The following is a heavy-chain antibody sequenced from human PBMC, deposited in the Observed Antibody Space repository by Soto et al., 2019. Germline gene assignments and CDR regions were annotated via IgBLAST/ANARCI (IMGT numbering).Heavy chain of an antibody. J-gene: IGHJ3*02. CDR3: ASIRDGLPNAFDI. CDR2: IYSGGST. D-gene: IGHD3-3*02. CDR1: GFTVSSNY. V-gene: IGHV3-53*01. Sequence: PGGSLRLSCAASGFTVSSNYMSWVRQAPGKGLEWVSVIYSGGSTYYADSVKGRFTISRDNSKNTLYLQMNSLRAEDTAVYYCASIRDGLPNAFDIWGQGTMVTVSS.